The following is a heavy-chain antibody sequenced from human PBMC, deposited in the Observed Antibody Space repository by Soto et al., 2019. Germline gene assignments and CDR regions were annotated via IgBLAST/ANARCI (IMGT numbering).Heavy chain of an antibody. CDR3: ARDIGGIAAAEAAFDI. J-gene: IGHJ3*02. D-gene: IGHD6-13*01. CDR1: GYTFTSYG. Sequence: QVRLVQSGAEVKKPGASLKVSCKASGYTFTSYGIIWVRQAPGQGLEWMGWISAYNGNTNYAQKLQGRVTMTTDTSTRTAYTELRSLGSDDTAVYYCARDIGGIAAAEAAFDIWGQGTMVTVSS. CDR2: ISAYNGNT. V-gene: IGHV1-18*01.